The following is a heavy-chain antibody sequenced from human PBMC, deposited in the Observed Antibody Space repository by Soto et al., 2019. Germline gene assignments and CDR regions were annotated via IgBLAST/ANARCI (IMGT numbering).Heavy chain of an antibody. CDR1: GFTFDDYA. D-gene: IGHD3-16*01. CDR3: AKEKGLGGVRKGMDV. CDR2: ISWNSGTI. J-gene: IGHJ6*02. V-gene: IGHV3-9*01. Sequence: EVQLVESGGGLVQPGRSLRLSCAASGFTFDDYAMHWVRQAPGKGLEWVSGISWNSGTIGYADSVKGRFTISRDNAKNSVYLQMNSLRAEDTALYYCAKEKGLGGVRKGMDVWGQGTTVTVSS.